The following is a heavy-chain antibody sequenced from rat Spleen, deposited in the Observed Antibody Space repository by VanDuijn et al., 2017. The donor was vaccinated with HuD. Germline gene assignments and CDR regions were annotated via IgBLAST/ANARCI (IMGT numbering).Heavy chain of an antibody. J-gene: IGHJ3*01. Sequence: EVQLQESGPGLVKPSQSLSLTCSVTGFSITTHYWDWVRKFPGNKMEWLGYINYSGSTTYNPSLKSRLSITRDTSKNQFFLQLSSITTEDTATYYCTRSGYYSGGWFAYWGQGTLVAVSS. D-gene: IGHD1-1*01. CDR2: INYSGST. CDR1: GFSITTHY. CDR3: TRSGYYSGGWFAY. V-gene: IGHV3-1*01.